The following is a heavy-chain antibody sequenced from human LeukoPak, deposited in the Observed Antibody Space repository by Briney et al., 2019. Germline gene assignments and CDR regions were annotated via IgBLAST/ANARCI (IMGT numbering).Heavy chain of an antibody. V-gene: IGHV3-20*04. CDR1: GFTFDDYG. Sequence: GGSLRLSCAASGFTFDDYGMSWVRQAPGKGLEWVSGINWNGGSTAYADSVKGRFTISRDNAKNSLYLQMNSLRAEDTAVYYCARAPKYYYYYMDVWGKGTTVTVSS. CDR2: INWNGGST. CDR3: ARAPKYYYYYMDV. J-gene: IGHJ6*03.